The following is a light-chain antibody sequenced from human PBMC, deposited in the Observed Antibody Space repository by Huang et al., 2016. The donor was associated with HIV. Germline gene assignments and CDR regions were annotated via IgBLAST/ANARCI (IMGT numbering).Light chain of an antibody. CDR2: GAS. CDR1: QSVSSSY. Sequence: EIVLTQSPVPLSLSPGERATLSCRASQSVSSSYLAWYQQKPGQAPRLLIYGASSRATGIPDRVSGSGSGTDFTLTISRLEPEDFAVYYCQQYGSSRTFGQGTKVEIK. CDR3: QQYGSSRT. J-gene: IGKJ1*01. V-gene: IGKV3-20*01.